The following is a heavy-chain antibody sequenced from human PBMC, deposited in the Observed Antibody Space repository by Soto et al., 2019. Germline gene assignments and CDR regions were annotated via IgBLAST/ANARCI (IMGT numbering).Heavy chain of an antibody. J-gene: IGHJ4*02. V-gene: IGHV4-39*01. CDR1: GGSISSSSYY. Sequence: SETLSLTCTVSGGSISSSSYYWGWIRQPPGKGLEWIGSIYYSGSTYYNPSLKSRVTISVDTSKNRFSLKLSSVTAADTAVYYCARSTSGAYCGGDCYSRIYWGQGTLVTVSS. CDR3: ARSTSGAYCGGDCYSRIY. CDR2: IYYSGST. D-gene: IGHD2-21*02.